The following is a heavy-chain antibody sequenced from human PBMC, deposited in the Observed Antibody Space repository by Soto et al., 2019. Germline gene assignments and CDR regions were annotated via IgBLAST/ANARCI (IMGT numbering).Heavy chain of an antibody. V-gene: IGHV5-10-1*01. Sequence: PGGSLQISCRGFGYNFTTFWISWVRQMPGRGLEWMGRMDPRDSYTTYSPSFQGHVTISVDKSIRTAYLQWGSLKSSDTAMDYCARHYCTCSACRRRLDPCRQGTRVTVSS. D-gene: IGHD2-8*01. CDR2: MDPRDSYT. CDR1: GYNFTTFW. CDR3: ARHYCTCSACRRRLDP. J-gene: IGHJ5*02.